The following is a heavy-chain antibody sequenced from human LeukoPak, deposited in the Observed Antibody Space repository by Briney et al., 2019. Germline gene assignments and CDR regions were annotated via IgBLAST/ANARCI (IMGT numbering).Heavy chain of an antibody. Sequence: SETLSLTCTVSGGSINSGLYYWGRIRQPPGKGLEWIGRMSYSGRTDYNPSLKSRVTISVDTSKNQFSLRLSSVTAADTAVYFCARGPYSYDSSGAFDIWGQGTMVTVSS. D-gene: IGHD3-22*01. J-gene: IGHJ3*02. CDR2: MSYSGRT. CDR1: GGSINSGLYY. V-gene: IGHV4-39*07. CDR3: ARGPYSYDSSGAFDI.